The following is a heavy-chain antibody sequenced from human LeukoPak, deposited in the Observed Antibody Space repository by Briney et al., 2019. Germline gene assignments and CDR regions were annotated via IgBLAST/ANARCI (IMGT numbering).Heavy chain of an antibody. D-gene: IGHD2-15*01. J-gene: IGHJ4*02. CDR2: ISPNNGGT. CDR3: ARDRVRILDY. Sequence: ASVKVSCKASGYTFSDYYLHWVRQAPGQGLEWMAWISPNNGGTNYAQNFQGRVTVTRDTSISTTYMELNNLRSDDTAVYYCARDRVRILDYWGQGTLVTVSS. CDR1: GYTFSDYY. V-gene: IGHV1-2*02.